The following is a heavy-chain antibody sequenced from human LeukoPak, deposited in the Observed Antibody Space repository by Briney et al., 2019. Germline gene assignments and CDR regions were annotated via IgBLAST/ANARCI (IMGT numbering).Heavy chain of an antibody. CDR3: AKAWFGSSPSFDY. CDR2: ISYDGSNK. J-gene: IGHJ4*02. D-gene: IGHD3-10*01. Sequence: GGSLRLSCAASGFTFSSYAMHWVRQAPGKGLEWVAVISYDGSNKYYADSVKGRFSISRDNSKNTLYLQMNSLRAEDTAVYYCAKAWFGSSPSFDYWGQGTLVTVSS. V-gene: IGHV3-30-3*01. CDR1: GFTFSSYA.